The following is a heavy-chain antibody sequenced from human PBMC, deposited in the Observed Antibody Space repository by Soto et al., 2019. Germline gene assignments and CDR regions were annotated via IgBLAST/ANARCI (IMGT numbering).Heavy chain of an antibody. D-gene: IGHD2-2*01. V-gene: IGHV3-21*01. CDR1: AFTFSPSI. CDR3: VTRNVYAFDC. CDR2: ISGSSDFL. Sequence: VSSKLSCAPPAFTFSPSIINCVRQAPGQGLEWVSSISGSSDFLYYSDSVKGRFTSSRDTATNSLYLQMNSLRAEDTAVYYFVTRNVYAFDCWGRATMFTVSS. J-gene: IGHJ3*01.